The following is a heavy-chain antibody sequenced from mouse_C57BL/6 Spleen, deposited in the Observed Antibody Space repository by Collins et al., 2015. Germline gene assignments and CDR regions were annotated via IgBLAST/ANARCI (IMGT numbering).Heavy chain of an antibody. Sequence: EVQLQQSVAELVRPGASVKLSCTASGFNXKNTYMHWVKQRPEQGLEWIGRIDPANGNTKYAPKFQGKATITADTSSNTAYLQLSSLTSEDTAIYYCANWDFDYWGQGTTLTVSS. J-gene: IGHJ2*01. V-gene: IGHV14-3*01. CDR2: IDPANGNT. CDR3: ANWDFDY. D-gene: IGHD4-1*01. CDR1: GFNXKNTY.